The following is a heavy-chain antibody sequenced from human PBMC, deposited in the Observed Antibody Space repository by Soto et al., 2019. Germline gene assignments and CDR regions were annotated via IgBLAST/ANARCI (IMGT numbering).Heavy chain of an antibody. CDR3: ARDGSERPATY. J-gene: IGHJ4*02. V-gene: IGHV4-4*02. D-gene: IGHD3-10*01. CDR1: GGSISSSNW. CDR2: IYHSGST. Sequence: NPSETLSLTCAVSGGSISSSNWWSWVRQPPGKGLEWIGEIYHSGSTNYNPSLKSRVTISVDTSKNQFSLKLNSVTAADTAVCYCARDGSERPATYWGQGILVTVSS.